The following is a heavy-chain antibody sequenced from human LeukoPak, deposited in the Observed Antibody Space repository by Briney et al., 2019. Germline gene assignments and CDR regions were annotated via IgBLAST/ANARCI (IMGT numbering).Heavy chain of an antibody. CDR1: GFNFGNYW. CDR3: AGDLSPADSGHYLDAFDI. J-gene: IGHJ3*02. D-gene: IGHD3-22*01. Sequence: GGSLRLSCVGSGFNFGNYWMTWVRQAPGKGLEWVTNINRDGSVKNYVDSVKGRFTISRDKAKSSLFLQANSLRAEDTAVYYCAGDLSPADSGHYLDAFDIWGQGTMVTVSS. CDR2: INRDGSVK. V-gene: IGHV3-7*01.